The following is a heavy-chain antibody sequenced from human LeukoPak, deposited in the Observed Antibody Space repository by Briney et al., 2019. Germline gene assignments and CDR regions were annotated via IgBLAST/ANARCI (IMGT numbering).Heavy chain of an antibody. CDR1: GFTFSSYA. J-gene: IGHJ4*02. Sequence: PGGSLRLSCAASGFTFSSYAMSWVRQAPGRGLEWVSAIGTAGDTYYPGSVKGRFTISRENAKNSLYLQMNSLRAGDTAVYYCARANWDDILTGPFDYWGQGTLVTVSS. CDR3: ARANWDDILTGPFDY. V-gene: IGHV3-13*01. CDR2: IGTAGDT. D-gene: IGHD3-9*01.